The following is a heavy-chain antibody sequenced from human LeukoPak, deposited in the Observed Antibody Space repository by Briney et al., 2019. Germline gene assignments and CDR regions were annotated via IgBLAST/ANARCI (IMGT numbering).Heavy chain of an antibody. CDR3: AKFSESSMLRGAFVDF. CDR1: GFTFSSYV. Sequence: PGGSLRLSCAASGFTFSSYVMSWVRQAPGKGLEWVSSFSASVDNTYYADSVKGRFTISRDNSKNTLYLQMNRLRAEDTAVYYCAKFSESSMLRGAFVDFWGQGNLVTVSS. D-gene: IGHD3-10*01. CDR2: FSASVDNT. V-gene: IGHV3-23*01. J-gene: IGHJ4*02.